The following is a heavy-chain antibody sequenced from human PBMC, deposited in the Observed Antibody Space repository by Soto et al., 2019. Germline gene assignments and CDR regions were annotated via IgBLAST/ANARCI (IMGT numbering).Heavy chain of an antibody. Sequence: QVQLVQSGAEVKKPGASVKVSCKASGYTFTSYGISWVRQAPGQGLAWMGWISAYNGNTNYAQKLQGRVTMTTDTSTSTAYMELRSLRSDDTAVYYCARDLAGNYYDSSGYYPPAFDYWGQGTLVTDSS. CDR1: GYTFTSYG. D-gene: IGHD3-22*01. CDR2: ISAYNGNT. V-gene: IGHV1-18*01. CDR3: ARDLAGNYYDSSGYYPPAFDY. J-gene: IGHJ4*02.